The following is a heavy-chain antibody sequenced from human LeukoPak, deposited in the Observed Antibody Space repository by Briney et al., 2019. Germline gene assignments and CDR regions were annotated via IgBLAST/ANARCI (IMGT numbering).Heavy chain of an antibody. CDR3: ARDVGYYYDSSGYLDY. V-gene: IGHV4-59*12. J-gene: IGHJ4*02. Sequence: SQTLSLTCTVSGGSISSYYWSWIRQPPGKGLEWIGYIYYSGSTNYNPSLKSRVTISVDTSKNQFSLKLSSVTAADTAVYYCARDVGYYYDSSGYLDYWGQGTLVTVSP. D-gene: IGHD3-22*01. CDR1: GGSISSYY. CDR2: IYYSGST.